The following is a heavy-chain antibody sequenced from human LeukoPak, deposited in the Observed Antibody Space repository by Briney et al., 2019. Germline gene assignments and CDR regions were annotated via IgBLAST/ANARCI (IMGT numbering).Heavy chain of an antibody. CDR1: GFTFSSYA. V-gene: IGHV3-64*01. CDR2: ISSNGGST. Sequence: GGSLRLSCAASGFTFSSYAMHWVRQAPGKGLEYVSAISSNGGSTYYANSVKGRFTISRDNSKNTLYLQMGSLRAEDTAVYYCAKADGSGSYMFDYWGQGTLVTVSS. CDR3: AKADGSGSYMFDY. D-gene: IGHD3-10*01. J-gene: IGHJ4*02.